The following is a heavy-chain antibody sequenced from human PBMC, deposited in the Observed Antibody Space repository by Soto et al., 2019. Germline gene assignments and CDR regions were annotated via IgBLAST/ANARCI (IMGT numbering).Heavy chain of an antibody. CDR1: GCTFISYA. Sequence: GGSLRLSCAAAGCTFISYAMSWVRQAPGKGLEWVSAISGSGGSTYYADSVKGRFTISRDNSKNTLYLQMNSLRAEDTAVYYCAKLLLRFLEWYPDAFDIWGHGTMVTVSS. V-gene: IGHV3-23*01. J-gene: IGHJ3*02. CDR3: AKLLLRFLEWYPDAFDI. CDR2: ISGSGGST. D-gene: IGHD3-3*01.